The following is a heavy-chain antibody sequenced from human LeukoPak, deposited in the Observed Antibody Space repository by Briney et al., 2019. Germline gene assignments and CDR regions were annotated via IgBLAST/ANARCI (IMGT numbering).Heavy chain of an antibody. Sequence: GGSLRLSCAASGFTFSSYGMHWVRQAPGKGLEWVAVISYDGSNKYYADSVKGRFTISRDNSKNTLYLQMNSLRAEDTAVYYCAKDLGYKGIVVVDDAFDIWGQGTMVTVSS. D-gene: IGHD2-21*01. J-gene: IGHJ3*02. CDR3: AKDLGYKGIVVVDDAFDI. V-gene: IGHV3-30*18. CDR1: GFTFSSYG. CDR2: ISYDGSNK.